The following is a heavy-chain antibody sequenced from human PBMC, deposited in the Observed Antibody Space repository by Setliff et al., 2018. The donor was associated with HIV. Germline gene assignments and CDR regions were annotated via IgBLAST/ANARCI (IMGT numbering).Heavy chain of an antibody. V-gene: IGHV4-39*07. Sequence: SETLSLTCTVSGGSISSSSYYWGWIRQPPGKGLEGIGSIYYSGSTYYNPSLKSRVTISVVTSKKQFSLKLRSVTAADTAVYYCAREQREVSTCYFAYWVPETLLVTVSS. CDR3: AREQREVSTCYFAY. CDR2: IYYSGST. J-gene: IGHJ4*03. CDR1: GGSISSSSYY. D-gene: IGHD5-18*01.